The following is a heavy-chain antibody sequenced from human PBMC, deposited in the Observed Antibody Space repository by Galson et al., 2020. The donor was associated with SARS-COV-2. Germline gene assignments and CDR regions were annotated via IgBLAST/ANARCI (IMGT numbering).Heavy chain of an antibody. CDR3: ARDQVTTGTTGYYYYYGMDV. CDR2: ISAYNGNT. J-gene: IGHJ6*02. V-gene: IGHV1-18*04. D-gene: IGHD4-17*01. CDR1: GYTFTSYG. Sequence: ASVKVSCKASGYTFTSYGISWVRQAPGQGLEWMGWISAYNGNTNYAQNFQGRVTMTTDTSTSTAYMELRSLRSDDTAVYYCARDQVTTGTTGYYYYYGMDVWGHGTTVTVSS.